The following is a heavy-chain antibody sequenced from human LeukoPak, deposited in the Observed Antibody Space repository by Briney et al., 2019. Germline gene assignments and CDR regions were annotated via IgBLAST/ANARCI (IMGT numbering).Heavy chain of an antibody. CDR3: ATQRGGGYGSGRFNDY. Sequence: GGSLRLYCAASGFTFSSYAMSWVRQAPGKGREWGSAISGSGGSTFHADSVKGRCTISRDNSKNTLYRQMKSLRGGDGAVYFCATQRGGGYGSGRFNDYWGQGTLVTVSS. CDR1: GFTFSSYA. J-gene: IGHJ4*02. D-gene: IGHD3-10*01. V-gene: IGHV3-23*01. CDR2: ISGSGGST.